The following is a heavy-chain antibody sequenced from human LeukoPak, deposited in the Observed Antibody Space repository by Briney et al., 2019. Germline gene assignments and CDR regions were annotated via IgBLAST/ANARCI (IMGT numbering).Heavy chain of an antibody. Sequence: SETLSLTCTVSGGSISSGGYYWSWIRQHPGQGLEWIGYIYYSGSTYYNPSLKSRVTISVDTSKNQFSLKLSSVTAADTAVYYCAREDHGDYVRYWGQGTLVTVSS. CDR1: GGSISSGGYY. CDR3: AREDHGDYVRY. V-gene: IGHV4-31*03. CDR2: IYYSGST. D-gene: IGHD4-17*01. J-gene: IGHJ4*02.